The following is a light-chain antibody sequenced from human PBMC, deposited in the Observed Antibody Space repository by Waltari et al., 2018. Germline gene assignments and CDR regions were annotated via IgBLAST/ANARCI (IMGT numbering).Light chain of an antibody. CDR1: GSNIAAGYD. J-gene: IGLJ3*02. CDR2: GSS. V-gene: IGLV1-40*01. CDR3: QSYDTSLSVV. Sequence: QSVLTQPPSVSGAPGQRVTISFTGSGSNIAAGYDVHWYQQLPRAAPKLLIYGSSSRPLGVPDRFFGSTSGTSASLAITGLQAEDEADYYCQSYDTSLSVVFGGGTKLTVL.